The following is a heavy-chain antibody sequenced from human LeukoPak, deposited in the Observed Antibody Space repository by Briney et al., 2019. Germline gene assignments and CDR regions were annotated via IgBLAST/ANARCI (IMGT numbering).Heavy chain of an antibody. CDR3: ASLATYYYDSSGYYFSH. Sequence: SVEVSCKASGGTFSSYAISWVRQAPGQGLEWMGGIIPIFGTANYAQKFQGRVTITADESTSTAYMELSSLRSEDTAVYYCASLATYYYDSSGYYFSHWGQGTLVTVSS. CDR2: IIPIFGTA. D-gene: IGHD3-22*01. V-gene: IGHV1-69*01. CDR1: GGTFSSYA. J-gene: IGHJ4*02.